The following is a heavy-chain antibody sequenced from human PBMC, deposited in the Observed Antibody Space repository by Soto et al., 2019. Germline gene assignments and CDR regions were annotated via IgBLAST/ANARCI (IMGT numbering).Heavy chain of an antibody. CDR1: GYSFTRYW. Sequence: GESLKISCKGSGYSFTRYWIGWVRQMPGKGLEWMGIIYPGDSDTRYSPSFQGQVTISADKSISTAYLQWSSLKASDTAMYYCARQRRNWNDDYYGMDVWGQGTTVTVSS. J-gene: IGHJ6*02. CDR3: ARQRRNWNDDYYGMDV. V-gene: IGHV5-51*01. D-gene: IGHD1-20*01. CDR2: IYPGDSDT.